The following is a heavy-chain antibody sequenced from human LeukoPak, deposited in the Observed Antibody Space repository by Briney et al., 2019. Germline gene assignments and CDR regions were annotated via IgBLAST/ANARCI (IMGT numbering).Heavy chain of an antibody. CDR1: GFTFRNYA. CDR3: AKLYSSGRYYFDY. CDR2: INGGGGST. J-gene: IGHJ4*02. Sequence: PGGSLRLSCAASGFTFRNYAMTWVRQAPGKGLEWVSAINGGGGSTYYAGSVKGRFTISRDNSRNTLYLQMNSLRVEDTAVYYCAKLYSSGRYYFDYWGQGTLVTVSS. V-gene: IGHV3-23*01. D-gene: IGHD6-19*01.